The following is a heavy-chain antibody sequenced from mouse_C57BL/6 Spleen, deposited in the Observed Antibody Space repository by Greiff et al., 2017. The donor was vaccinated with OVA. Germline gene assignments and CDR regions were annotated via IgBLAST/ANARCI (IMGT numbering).Heavy chain of an antibody. D-gene: IGHD4-1*01. Sequence: EVKLVESGGGLVKPGGSLKLSCAASGFTFSSYTMSWVRQTPEKRLEWVATISGGGGNTYYPDSVKGRFTISRDNAKNTLYLQMSSLRSEDTALYYCARHRTGTYAMDYWGQGTSVTVSS. CDR2: ISGGGGNT. CDR3: ARHRTGTYAMDY. J-gene: IGHJ4*01. CDR1: GFTFSSYT. V-gene: IGHV5-9*01.